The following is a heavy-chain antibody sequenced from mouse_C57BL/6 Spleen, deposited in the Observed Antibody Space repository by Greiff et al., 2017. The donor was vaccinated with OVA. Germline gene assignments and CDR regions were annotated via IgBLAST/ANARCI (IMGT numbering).Heavy chain of an antibody. V-gene: IGHV1-55*01. CDR1: GYTFTSYW. J-gene: IGHJ1*03. CDR3: ARYGAVVATRYFDV. CDR2: IYPGSGST. D-gene: IGHD1-1*01. Sequence: QVQLQQPGAELVKPGASVKMSCKASGYTFTSYWITWVKQRPGQGLEWIGDIYPGSGSTNYNEKFKSKATLTVDTSSSTAYMQLSSLTSEDSAVYYCARYGAVVATRYFDVWGTGTTVTVSS.